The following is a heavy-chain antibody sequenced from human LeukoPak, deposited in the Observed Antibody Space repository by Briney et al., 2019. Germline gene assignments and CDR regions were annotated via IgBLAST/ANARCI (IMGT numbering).Heavy chain of an antibody. Sequence: ASVKVSCKASGYTFTSYGISWVRQAPGQGLEWMGWISAYNGNTNYAQKLQGRVTMTTDTSTSTAYMELSSLRSEDTAVYYCTRRVWPYGMDVWGQGTTVTVSS. CDR1: GYTFTSYG. V-gene: IGHV1-18*01. CDR2: ISAYNGNT. D-gene: IGHD3-16*01. J-gene: IGHJ6*02. CDR3: TRRVWPYGMDV.